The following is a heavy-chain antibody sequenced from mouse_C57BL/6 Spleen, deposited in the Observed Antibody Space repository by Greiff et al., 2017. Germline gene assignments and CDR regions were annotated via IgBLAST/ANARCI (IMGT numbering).Heavy chain of an antibody. CDR3: ARNDYDRVDAMDY. D-gene: IGHD2-4*01. J-gene: IGHJ4*01. CDR1: GYAFSSYW. CDR2: IYPGDGDT. Sequence: VQLQESGAELVKPGASVKISCKASGYAFSSYWMNWVKQRPGKGLEWIGQIYPGDGDTNYNGKFKGKATLTADKSSSTAYMQLSSLTSEDSAVYFGARNDYDRVDAMDYWGQGTSVTVSS. V-gene: IGHV1-80*01.